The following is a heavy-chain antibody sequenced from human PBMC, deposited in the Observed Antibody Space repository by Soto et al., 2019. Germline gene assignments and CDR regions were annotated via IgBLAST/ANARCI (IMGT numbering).Heavy chain of an antibody. CDR3: AAELGFGKLSVV. J-gene: IGHJ6*02. CDR2: IIPLFGPT. Sequence: QVQVVQSGVEVRRPGSSVKVSCKASGDTFKNCVISWVRQAPGQGLEWMGGIIPLFGPTDCAQRFQGSLTITTDESTTTAYMELSRLRSEDTATYYCAAELGFGKLSVVWGQGTTVIVSS. D-gene: IGHD3-10*01. CDR1: GDTFKNCV. V-gene: IGHV1-69*01.